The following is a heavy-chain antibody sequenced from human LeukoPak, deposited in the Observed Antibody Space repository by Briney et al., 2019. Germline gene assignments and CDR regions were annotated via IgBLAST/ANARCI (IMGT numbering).Heavy chain of an antibody. Sequence: ASVKVSCKASGYTFTNHGISWVRQAPGQGLEWMGWISTYNGNTNNARKLQGRVNMTTDTSTSTAYMELRSLRSDDTAVYYCARSGGWAYGDYDGFIAFDIWGQGTMVTVSS. J-gene: IGHJ3*02. CDR3: ARSGGWAYGDYDGFIAFDI. CDR1: GYTFTNHG. D-gene: IGHD4-17*01. V-gene: IGHV1-18*01. CDR2: ISTYNGNT.